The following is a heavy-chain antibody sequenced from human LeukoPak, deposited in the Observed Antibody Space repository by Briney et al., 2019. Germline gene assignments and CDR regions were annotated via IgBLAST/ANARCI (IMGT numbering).Heavy chain of an antibody. CDR2: ISSSGGST. CDR3: AKATTRDSSNTFDH. J-gene: IGHJ4*02. D-gene: IGHD3-22*01. CDR1: GFTFSSYA. Sequence: GGSLRLSCAASGFTFSSYAMTWVRQAPGKGLEWVSAISSSGGSTYYPDSVKGRFTISGDNSKNTLFLQMNSLRAEDTAVYYCAKATTRDSSNTFDHWGQGILVTVSS. V-gene: IGHV3-23*01.